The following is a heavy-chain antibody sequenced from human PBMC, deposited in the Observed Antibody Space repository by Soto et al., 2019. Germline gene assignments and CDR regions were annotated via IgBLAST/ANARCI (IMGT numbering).Heavy chain of an antibody. D-gene: IGHD3-22*01. J-gene: IGHJ6*02. CDR3: ASLKGLLPADYYYGMDV. V-gene: IGHV3-21*01. Sequence: GGSLRLSCAASGFTFSSYSMNWVRQAPGKGLEWVSSISSSSSYIYYADSVKGRFTISRDNAKNSLYLQMNSLRAEDTAVYYCASLKGLLPADYYYGMDVWGQGTTVTVSS. CDR1: GFTFSSYS. CDR2: ISSSSSYI.